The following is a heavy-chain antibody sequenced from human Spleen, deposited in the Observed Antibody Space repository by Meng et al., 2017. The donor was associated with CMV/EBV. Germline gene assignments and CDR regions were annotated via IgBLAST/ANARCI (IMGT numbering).Heavy chain of an antibody. CDR1: GGSIGSHF. CDR2: INHSGRA. Sequence: GSLRLSCTVTGGSIGSHFWSWVRQPPGKGLEWIGYINHSGRANYNPSLKSRVTLSVDTSNSQFSLKLRSVAAADTAVYYCARLNQGRIGEDYFDPWGQGTLVTVSS. V-gene: IGHV4-59*11. J-gene: IGHJ4*02. D-gene: IGHD2-15*01. CDR3: ARLNQGRIGEDYFDP.